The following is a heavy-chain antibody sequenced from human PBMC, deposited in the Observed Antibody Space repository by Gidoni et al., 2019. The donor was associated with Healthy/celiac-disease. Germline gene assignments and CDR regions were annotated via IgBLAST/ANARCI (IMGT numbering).Heavy chain of an antibody. J-gene: IGHJ4*02. Sequence: QVQLVESGGGVVQPGRSLRLSCAASGLTFSSYGMHGVRQAPGKGLEWVAVISYDGSNKYYADSVKGRFTISRDNSKNTLYLQMNSLRAEDTAVYYCARELGYCSGGSCQAAWLPDYWGQGTLVTVSS. CDR3: ARELGYCSGGSCQAAWLPDY. V-gene: IGHV3-30*03. CDR1: GLTFSSYG. CDR2: ISYDGSNK. D-gene: IGHD2-15*01.